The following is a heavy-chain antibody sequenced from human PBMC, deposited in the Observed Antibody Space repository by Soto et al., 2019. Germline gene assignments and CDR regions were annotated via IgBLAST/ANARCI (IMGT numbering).Heavy chain of an antibody. Sequence: PGGSLRLSCAASGFTFSNYAMSWVRQAPVKGLEWVSAIGPSGATTYYADSVKGRFTISRDNSKNTLFLQMNSLRAEDTAVYYCARTTAEPNNWGQGTLVTVSS. CDR1: GFTFSNYA. CDR3: ARTTAEPNN. V-gene: IGHV3-23*01. CDR2: IGPSGATT. J-gene: IGHJ4*02. D-gene: IGHD1-1*01.